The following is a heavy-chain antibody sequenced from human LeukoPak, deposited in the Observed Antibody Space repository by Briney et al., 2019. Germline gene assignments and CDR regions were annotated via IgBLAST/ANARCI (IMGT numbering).Heavy chain of an antibody. CDR1: GGSFNGYY. J-gene: IGHJ6*03. Sequence: SETLSLTCAVYGGSFNGYYWNWIRQPPGKGLEWIGEINHSGSTNYNPSLKSRVTISVDMSNNQFSLKLSCVTAADTAVYYCVRGNYCSGGSCYHYYYYYMDVWGTGTTVTVSS. CDR2: INHSGST. V-gene: IGHV4-34*01. CDR3: VRGNYCSGGSCYHYYYYYMDV. D-gene: IGHD2-15*01.